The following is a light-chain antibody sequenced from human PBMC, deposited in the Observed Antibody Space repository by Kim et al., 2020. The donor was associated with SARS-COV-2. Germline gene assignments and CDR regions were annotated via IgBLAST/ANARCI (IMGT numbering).Light chain of an antibody. CDR1: QSVSSN. V-gene: IGKV3D-15*01. J-gene: IGKJ1*01. CDR3: QQYSTWSS. Sequence: EIVMTQSPATLSVSPGDRATLSCRASQSVSSNLAWYQQKPGQAPRLLIYGASTRATGIPATFSGSGSGTEFTLTISSLQSEDFAVYYCQQYSTWSSFGQGTKVDIK. CDR2: GAS.